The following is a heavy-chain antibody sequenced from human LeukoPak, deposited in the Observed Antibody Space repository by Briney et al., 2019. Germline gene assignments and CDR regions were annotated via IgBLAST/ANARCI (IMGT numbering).Heavy chain of an antibody. J-gene: IGHJ4*02. CDR1: GFTFSSYA. CDR3: AKLEGIVAADH. V-gene: IGHV3-30-3*02. Sequence: PGRSLRLSCAASGFTFSSYAMHWVRQAPGKGLEWVAVISYDGSNKYYADSVKGRFTISRDNSKNTLYLQMNSLRAEDTAVYYCAKLEGIVAADHWGQGTLVTVSS. CDR2: ISYDGSNK. D-gene: IGHD6-13*01.